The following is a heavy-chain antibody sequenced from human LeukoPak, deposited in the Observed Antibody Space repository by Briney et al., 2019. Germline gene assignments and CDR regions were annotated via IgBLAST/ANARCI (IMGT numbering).Heavy chain of an antibody. CDR1: GGSFSGYY. V-gene: IGHV4-34*01. J-gene: IGHJ4*02. D-gene: IGHD3-10*01. CDR2: INHSGST. CDR3: ASRVGDPVDY. Sequence: PSETLCLTCAVYGGSFSGYYWSWIRQPPGKGLEWIGEINHSGSTNYNPSLKSRVTISVDTSKNQFSLKLSSVTAADTAVYFCASRVGDPVDYWGQGTLVTVSS.